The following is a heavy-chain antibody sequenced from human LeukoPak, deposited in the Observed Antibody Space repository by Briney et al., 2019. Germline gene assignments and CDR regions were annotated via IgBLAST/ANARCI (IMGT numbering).Heavy chain of an antibody. CDR2: IWYDGSNK. Sequence: GGSLRHSCAASGFTFSSYGMHWVRQAPGKGLEWVAVIWYDGSNKYYANSVKGRFTISRDNSKNTLYLQMNSLRAEDTAVYYCARDQVGNYYDSSGYDYWGQGTLVTVSS. CDR3: ARDQVGNYYDSSGYDY. D-gene: IGHD3-22*01. V-gene: IGHV3-33*01. J-gene: IGHJ4*02. CDR1: GFTFSSYG.